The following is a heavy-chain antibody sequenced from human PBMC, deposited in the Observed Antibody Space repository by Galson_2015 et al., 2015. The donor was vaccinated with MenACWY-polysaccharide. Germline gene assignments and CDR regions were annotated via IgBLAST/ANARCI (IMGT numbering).Heavy chain of an antibody. CDR2: IFNRGGT. CDR3: AGIPSTMTSFGWFGP. Sequence: TLSLTCNVSGGSISISGYHWTWIRQHPRKGLEWIGYIFNRGGTKTNPSLESRVTVSADRSKNQFSLKLSSVTAADTAVYYCAGIPSTMTSFGWFGPWGQGTLVTVSS. CDR1: GGSISISGYH. V-gene: IGHV4-31*03. D-gene: IGHD4-17*01. J-gene: IGHJ5*02.